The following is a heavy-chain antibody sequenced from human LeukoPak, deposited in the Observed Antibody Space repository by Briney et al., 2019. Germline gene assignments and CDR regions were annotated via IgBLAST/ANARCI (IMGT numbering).Heavy chain of an antibody. Sequence: SVKVSCKASGGTFSSYAISWVRQAPGQGLEWMGRIIPILGIANYAQKFQGRVTITADKSTSTAYMELSSLRSEDTAVYYCARELMVRGATFDYWGQGTLVTVSS. CDR1: GGTFSSYA. V-gene: IGHV1-69*04. D-gene: IGHD3-10*01. CDR3: ARELMVRGATFDY. CDR2: IIPILGIA. J-gene: IGHJ4*02.